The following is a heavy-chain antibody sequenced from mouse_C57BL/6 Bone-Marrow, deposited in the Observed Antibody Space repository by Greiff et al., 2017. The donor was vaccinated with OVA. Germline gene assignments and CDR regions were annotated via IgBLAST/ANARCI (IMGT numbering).Heavy chain of an antibody. V-gene: IGHV3-1*01. J-gene: IGHJ1*03. CDR2: ISYSGST. CDR1: GYSITSGYD. Sequence: VQLKESGPGMVKPSQSLSLTCTVTGYSITSGYDWHWIRHFPGNKLEWMGYISYSGSTNYNPSLKSRISITHDTSKNHFFLKLNSVTTEDTATYYCARERENYYGSSHWYFDVWGTGTTVTVSS. D-gene: IGHD1-1*01. CDR3: ARERENYYGSSHWYFDV.